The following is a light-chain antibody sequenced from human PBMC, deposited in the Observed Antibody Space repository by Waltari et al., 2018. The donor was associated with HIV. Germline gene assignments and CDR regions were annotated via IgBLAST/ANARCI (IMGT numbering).Light chain of an antibody. J-gene: IGLJ3*02. Sequence: QTVVTQETSFSVSPGGTVTLTCGLSSGSVSSRYYPSWYQQTPGLPPRILIYDSNTRSPGVPDRFSGSILGNKAALTITGAQSDDESEYYCLLYVGTGIWVFGGGTKLTVL. CDR2: DSN. CDR3: LLYVGTGIWV. V-gene: IGLV8-61*01. CDR1: SGSVSSRYY.